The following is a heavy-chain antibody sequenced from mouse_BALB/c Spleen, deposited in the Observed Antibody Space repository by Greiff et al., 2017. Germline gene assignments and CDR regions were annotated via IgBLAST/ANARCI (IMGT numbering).Heavy chain of an antibody. V-gene: IGHV5-6-5*01. CDR2: ISSGGST. J-gene: IGHJ4*01. Sequence: EVMLVESGGGLVKPGGSLKLSCAASGFTFSSYAMSWVRQTPEKRLEWVASISSGGSTYYPDSVKGRFTISRDNARNILYLQMSSLRSEDTAMYYCARVPSTEAMDYWGQGTSVTVSS. D-gene: IGHD1-1*01. CDR3: ARVPSTEAMDY. CDR1: GFTFSSYA.